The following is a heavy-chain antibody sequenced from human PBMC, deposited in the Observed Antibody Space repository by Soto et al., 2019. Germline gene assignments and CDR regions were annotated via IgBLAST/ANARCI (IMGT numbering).Heavy chain of an antibody. CDR2: ISGSGDST. CDR3: ARRGSGSYDDH. J-gene: IGHJ5*02. Sequence: EVQLLESGGGLVQPGGSLRLSCAASGFTFSSYAMRWVRQAPVKGLEWVSAISGSGDSTYYADSVKGRSTISRDNSKNTLYLQMNSLSAEDTAVDFCARRGSGSYDDHGGLGTLVTVSS. CDR1: GFTFSSYA. D-gene: IGHD1-26*01. V-gene: IGHV3-23*01.